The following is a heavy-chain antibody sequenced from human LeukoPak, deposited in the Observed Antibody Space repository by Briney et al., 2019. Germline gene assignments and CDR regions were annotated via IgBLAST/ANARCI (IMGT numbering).Heavy chain of an antibody. CDR1: GYTFTSYW. CDR2: IYLGDSDT. CDR3: ARGQDYGGYMAAFDY. D-gene: IGHD5-12*01. Sequence: KPGESLRVSCMGSGYTFTSYWIGCVRQMPGKSLEWVGIIYLGDSDTRYSPSFQGHVTISADKSISTAYLQWSSLKASDTAMYYCARGQDYGGYMAAFDYWGQGTLVTVSS. J-gene: IGHJ4*02. V-gene: IGHV5-51*01.